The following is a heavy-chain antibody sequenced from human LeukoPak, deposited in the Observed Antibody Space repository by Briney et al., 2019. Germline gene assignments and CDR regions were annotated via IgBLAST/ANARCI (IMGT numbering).Heavy chain of an antibody. Sequence: GGSLRLSCEVSGFTFDDHAINWVRQAPGKGLEWVSAISGSGGRTYYADSVKGRFTISRDNSKNTLYLQMNSLRAEDTAVYYCAKVNYYDSSGSNVDYWGQGTLVTVSS. V-gene: IGHV3-23*01. D-gene: IGHD3-22*01. CDR3: AKVNYYDSSGSNVDY. J-gene: IGHJ4*02. CDR2: ISGSGGRT. CDR1: GFTFDDHA.